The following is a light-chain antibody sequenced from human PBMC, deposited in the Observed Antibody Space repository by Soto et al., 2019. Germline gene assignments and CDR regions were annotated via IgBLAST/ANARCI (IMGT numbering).Light chain of an antibody. CDR2: GAS. CDR1: QSVRSN. J-gene: IGKJ1*01. CDR3: QQYDGWPGT. V-gene: IGKV3-15*01. Sequence: EIVMTQSPATLSLSAGERATLSVMASQSVRSNLAWYQQTPGQTSRLLIYGASTRATGIPARFSGSGSGTEFTLTISSLQSEDFAIYYCQQYDGWPGTFGHGTKVDI.